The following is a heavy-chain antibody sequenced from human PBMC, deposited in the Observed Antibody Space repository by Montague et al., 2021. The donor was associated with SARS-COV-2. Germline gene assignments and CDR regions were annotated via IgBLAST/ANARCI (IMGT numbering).Heavy chain of an antibody. V-gene: IGHV4-61*02. CDR1: GGSISSGSYY. D-gene: IGHD1-26*01. J-gene: IGHJ4*02. CDR2: IYTSGGT. Sequence: SLSLTCTVSGGSISSGSYYWSWIRQPAGKGLEWIGRIYTSGGTNYNPSLKSRVTMSVDPSKNQFSLTMSSVTAADTAVSYCARVGGNYYRYFDYWGQGSLVTVSS. CDR3: ARVGGNYYRYFDY.